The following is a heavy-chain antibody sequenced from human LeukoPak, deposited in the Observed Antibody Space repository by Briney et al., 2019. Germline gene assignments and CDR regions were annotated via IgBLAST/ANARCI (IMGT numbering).Heavy chain of an antibody. CDR2: IRNKANNYAT. D-gene: IGHD6-6*01. J-gene: IGHJ4*02. V-gene: IGHV3-73*01. CDR1: GFTFSVSA. CDR3: TYTSSSGVVY. Sequence: GGSLRLSCSASGFTFSVSAIYWVRQASGKGLEWIGRIRNKANNYATAYAASVKGRFTISREDSKNTAYLQMNSLKTEDTAVYYCTYTSSSGVVYWGQGALVTVSS.